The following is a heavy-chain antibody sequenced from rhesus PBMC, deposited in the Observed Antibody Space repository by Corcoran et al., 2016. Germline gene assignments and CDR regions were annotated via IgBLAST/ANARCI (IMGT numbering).Heavy chain of an antibody. J-gene: IGHJ4*01. D-gene: IGHD6-25*01. Sequence: QLQLQESGPGLVKPSETLSVTCVVSGGSISISYWSCIRQAPGKGLEWIRDSFGSGSSTNYNPSLTSRVTLSVDTYKNQLSLKLSSVTAADTAVYYCASEGAAAPFDYWGQGVLVTVSS. CDR2: SFGSGSST. V-gene: IGHV4-169*02. CDR3: ASEGAAAPFDY. CDR1: GGSISISY.